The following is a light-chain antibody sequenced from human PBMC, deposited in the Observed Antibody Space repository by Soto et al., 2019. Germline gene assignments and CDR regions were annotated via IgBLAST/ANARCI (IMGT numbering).Light chain of an antibody. Sequence: DVVMTQSPLSLPVTPGEPASISCRSSQSLLHSNGYNYLDWYLQKPGQSPQLLIYMGSNRASGVPDRFSGSGSGTDFTRKISRVGAEDVGVYYCMQALQTPSTFGPGTKVEIK. CDR2: MGS. CDR3: MQALQTPST. CDR1: QSLLHSNGYNY. J-gene: IGKJ3*01. V-gene: IGKV2-28*01.